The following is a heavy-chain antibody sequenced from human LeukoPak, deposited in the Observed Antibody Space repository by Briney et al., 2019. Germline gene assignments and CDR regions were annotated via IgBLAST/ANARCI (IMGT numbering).Heavy chain of an antibody. CDR3: AKDRRYDSNSYLSSDAFDF. Sequence: GGSLRLSCVASGFTFSSYGMHWVRQAPGKGLEWVAFMRFDGSNKYYADSVKGRFTISRDNSKNTLYLQMNSLRAEDTAVYFCAKDRRYDSNSYLSSDAFDFSGQGTMVTVSS. CDR2: MRFDGSNK. V-gene: IGHV3-30*02. J-gene: IGHJ3*01. CDR1: GFTFSSYG. D-gene: IGHD3-22*01.